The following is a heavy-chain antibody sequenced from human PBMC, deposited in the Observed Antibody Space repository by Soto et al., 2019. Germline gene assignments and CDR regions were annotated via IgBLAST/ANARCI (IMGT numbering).Heavy chain of an antibody. CDR3: VRGWEGYFDY. CDR1: GFTFSSYW. CDR2: INRDGSEK. V-gene: IGHV3-7*03. Sequence: GGSLRLSCAVPGFTFSSYWMGWVRQAPGTGLEWVANINRDGSEKHYVDSVEGRFTISRDNAKNSLYPHINSLRVDDTAVYYCVRGWEGYFDYWGQGTLVTVSS. D-gene: IGHD1-26*01. J-gene: IGHJ4*02.